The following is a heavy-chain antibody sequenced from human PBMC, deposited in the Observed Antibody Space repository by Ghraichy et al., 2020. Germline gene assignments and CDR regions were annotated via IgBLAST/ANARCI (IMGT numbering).Heavy chain of an antibody. V-gene: IGHV4-39*01. CDR1: GGSISSSSYY. J-gene: IGHJ4*02. D-gene: IGHD3-22*01. Sequence: SETLSLTCTVSGGSISSSSYYWGWIRQPPGKGLEWIGSIYYSGSTYYNPSLKSRVTISVDTSKNQFSLKLSSVTAADTAVYYCASRYYYDSSGYYYWREKFDYWGQGTLVTVSS. CDR2: IYYSGST. CDR3: ASRYYYDSSGYYYWREKFDY.